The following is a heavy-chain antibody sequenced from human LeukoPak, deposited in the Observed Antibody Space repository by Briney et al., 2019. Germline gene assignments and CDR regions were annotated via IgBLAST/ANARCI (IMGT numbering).Heavy chain of an antibody. CDR3: ARDSAVLPLYYYYMDV. CDR2: INPNSGGT. CDR1: GYTFTGYY. V-gene: IGHV1-2*06. J-gene: IGHJ6*03. D-gene: IGHD3-10*01. Sequence: GASVKVSCKASGYTFTGYYMHWVRQAPGQGLEWMGRINPNSGGTNYAQKFQGRVTMTRDTSISTAYMELSRLRSDDTAVYYCARDSAVLPLYYYYMDVWGKGTTVTVSS.